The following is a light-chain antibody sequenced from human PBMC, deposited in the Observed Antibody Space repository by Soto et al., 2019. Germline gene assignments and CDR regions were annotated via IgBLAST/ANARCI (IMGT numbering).Light chain of an antibody. CDR3: QQYETSPFT. J-gene: IGKJ2*01. V-gene: IGKV3-20*01. CDR1: QSLSSGY. Sequence: EIVLTQSPGTLSLSPGERATLSCRASQSLSSGYLAWYQQKRGQAPRLLIYGASRRATGIPDRFSGSGSGTDFTLTISRLEPEDFAVYSCQQYETSPFTFGQGTKVDIK. CDR2: GAS.